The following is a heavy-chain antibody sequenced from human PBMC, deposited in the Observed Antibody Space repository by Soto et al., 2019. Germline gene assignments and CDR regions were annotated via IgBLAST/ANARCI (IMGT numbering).Heavy chain of an antibody. V-gene: IGHV5-51*01. D-gene: IGHD2-2*01. CDR3: ARHADVVVPAAPSGYYYYGMDV. CDR1: GYSFTSYW. CDR2: TYPGDSDT. Sequence: GESLKISCKGSGYSFTSYWIGWVRQMPGKGLEWMGITYPGDSDTRYSPSFQGQVTISADKSISTAYLQWSSLKASDTAMYYCARHADVVVPAAPSGYYYYGMDVWGQGTTVTVSS. J-gene: IGHJ6*02.